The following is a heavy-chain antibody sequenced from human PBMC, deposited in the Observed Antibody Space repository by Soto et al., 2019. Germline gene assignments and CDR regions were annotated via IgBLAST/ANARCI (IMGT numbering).Heavy chain of an antibody. Sequence: PGGSLRLSCAASGFTFSTYDMHWVRQAPGEGLEWFSSITTGSDYIYYADSVKGRFSISRDNAKNSLYLQMYSLRAEDTAVYYCVRAGTSYLLRKNWLDSWRPGAPVTVPS. V-gene: IGHV3-21*01. J-gene: IGHJ5*01. D-gene: IGHD1-1*01. CDR3: VRAGTSYLLRKNWLDS. CDR2: ITTGSDYI. CDR1: GFTFSTYD.